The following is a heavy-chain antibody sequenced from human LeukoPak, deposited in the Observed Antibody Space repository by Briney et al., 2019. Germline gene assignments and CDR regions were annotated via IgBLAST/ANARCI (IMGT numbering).Heavy chain of an antibody. CDR2: IYYSGST. V-gene: IGHV4-39*01. CDR3: LASSLRVIDAFDI. D-gene: IGHD5/OR15-5a*01. J-gene: IGHJ3*02. CDR1: DVSISSSSYY. Sequence: SETLSLTCTVSDVSISSSSYYWGWIRQPPGKGLEWIGTIYYSGSTYYNPSLKSRVTISVDTSKNQFSLKLSSVTAADTAVYYCLASSLRVIDAFDIWGQGTMVTVSS.